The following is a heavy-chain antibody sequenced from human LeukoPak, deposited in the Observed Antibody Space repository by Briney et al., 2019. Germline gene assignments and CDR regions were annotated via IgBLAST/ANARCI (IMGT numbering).Heavy chain of an antibody. V-gene: IGHV3-7*01. J-gene: IGHJ6*03. D-gene: IGHD3-10*01. CDR3: ASRGPAYRYYYYYMDV. CDR1: GFTFSSYW. CDR2: IKQDGSEK. Sequence: PGGSLRLSCAASGFTFSSYWMSWVRQAPGKGLEWVANIKQDGSEKYYVDSVKGRFTISRDNAKNSLYLQMNSLRAEDTAVYYCASRGPAYRYYYYYMDVWGKGTTVTVSS.